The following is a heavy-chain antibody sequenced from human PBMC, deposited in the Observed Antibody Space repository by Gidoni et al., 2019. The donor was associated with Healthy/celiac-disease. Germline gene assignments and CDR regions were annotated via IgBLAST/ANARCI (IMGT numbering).Heavy chain of an antibody. CDR1: GFTFSSYS. V-gene: IGHV3-21*01. Sequence: EVQLVESGGGLVKPGGSLRLSCAASGFTFSSYSMNWVRQAPGKGLEWVSSISSSSSYIYYADSVKGRFTISRDNAKNSLYLQMNSLRAEDTAVYYCARGVLEWLTPGQYYYYYYYMDVWGKGTTVTVSS. D-gene: IGHD3-3*01. CDR2: ISSSSSYI. J-gene: IGHJ6*03. CDR3: ARGVLEWLTPGQYYYYYYYMDV.